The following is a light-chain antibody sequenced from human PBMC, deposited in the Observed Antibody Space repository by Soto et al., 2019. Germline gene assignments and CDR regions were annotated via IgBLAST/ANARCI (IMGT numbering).Light chain of an antibody. CDR2: DVS. CDR3: SSYTSSDTVI. V-gene: IGLV2-14*01. CDR1: SSDVGGNKP. J-gene: IGLJ2*01. Sequence: QSALTQPASMSGAPGQSITISCTGTSSDVGGNKPVSWHQQHPGKAPKVIIYDVSIRPSGVSNRFSGSKSGDTASLTISGLQAEDEADYYCSSYTSSDTVIFGGGTKLTVL.